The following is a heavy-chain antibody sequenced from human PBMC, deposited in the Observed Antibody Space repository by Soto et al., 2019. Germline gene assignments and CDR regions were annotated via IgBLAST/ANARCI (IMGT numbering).Heavy chain of an antibody. CDR2: IYYSGST. CDR3: ARGGGREATKCSGGRCYSVGWFDP. J-gene: IGHJ5*02. D-gene: IGHD2-15*01. V-gene: IGHV4-59*01. Sequence: SETLSLTCTVSGGSISSYYWSWIRQPPGKGLEWIGYIYYSGSTNYNPSLKSRVTISVDTSKNQFSLKLSSVTAADTAVYYCARGGGREATKCSGGRCYSVGWFDPWGQGTLVTVSS. CDR1: GGSISSYY.